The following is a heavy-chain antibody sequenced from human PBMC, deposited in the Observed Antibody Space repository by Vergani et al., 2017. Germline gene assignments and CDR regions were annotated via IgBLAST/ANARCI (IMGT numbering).Heavy chain of an antibody. CDR3: ARVRSTLYSSSPTFDI. J-gene: IGHJ3*02. CDR1: GGSISGYY. Sequence: QVQLQESGPGLVKPSETLSLTCTVSGGSISGYYWSWIRQPPGKGLEWIGEINHSGSTNYNPSLKSRVTISVDTSKNQFSLKLSSVTAADTAVYYCARVRSTLYSSSPTFDIWGQGTMVTVSS. V-gene: IGHV4-34*01. CDR2: INHSGST. D-gene: IGHD6-6*01.